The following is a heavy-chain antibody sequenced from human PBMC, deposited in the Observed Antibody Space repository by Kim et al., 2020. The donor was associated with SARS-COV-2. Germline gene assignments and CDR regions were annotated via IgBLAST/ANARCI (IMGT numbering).Heavy chain of an antibody. J-gene: IGHJ6*03. CDR3: ARIYYPYFYLDV. V-gene: IGHV4-39*01. Sequence: YYNPSLKSRVTISADTSKNEVSLSLTSGTAADTAVYYCARIYYPYFYLDVWGKGTSVTVSS. D-gene: IGHD1-26*01.